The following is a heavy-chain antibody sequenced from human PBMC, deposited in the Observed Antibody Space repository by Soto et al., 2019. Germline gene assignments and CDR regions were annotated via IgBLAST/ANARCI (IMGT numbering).Heavy chain of an antibody. Sequence: ASVKVSCKASGYTFTSYGISWVRQAPGQGLEWTGWISAYNGNTNYAQKLQGRVTMTTDTSTSTAYMELRSLRSDDTAVYYCARDLDVVVVVAARVCASDYWGQGTLVTVSS. J-gene: IGHJ4*02. V-gene: IGHV1-18*01. D-gene: IGHD2-15*01. CDR1: GYTFTSYG. CDR3: ARDLDVVVVVAARVCASDY. CDR2: ISAYNGNT.